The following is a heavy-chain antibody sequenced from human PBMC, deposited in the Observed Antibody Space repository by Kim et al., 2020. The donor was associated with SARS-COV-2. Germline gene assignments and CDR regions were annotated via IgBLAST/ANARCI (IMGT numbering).Heavy chain of an antibody. D-gene: IGHD6-19*01. CDR1: GFTFSSYA. CDR2: ISGSGGST. V-gene: IGHV3-23*01. Sequence: GGSLRLSCAASGFTFSSYAMSWVRQAPGKGLEWVSAISGSGGSTYYADSVKGRFTISRDNSKNTLYLQMNSLRAEDTAVYYCANSGQERIAVAGRTPYYFDYWGQGTLVTHSS. CDR3: ANSGQERIAVAGRTPYYFDY. J-gene: IGHJ4*02.